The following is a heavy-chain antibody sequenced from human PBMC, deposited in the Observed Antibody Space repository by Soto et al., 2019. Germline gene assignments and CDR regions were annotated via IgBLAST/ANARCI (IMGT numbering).Heavy chain of an antibody. J-gene: IGHJ6*02. CDR1: GDSVSSNSAA. D-gene: IGHD6-6*01. Sequence: PSQTLSLTCAISGDSVSSNSAAWNWIRQSPSRGLEWLGRTYYRSKWYNDYAVSVKSRITINPDTSKNQFSLQLNSVTPEDTAVYYCARGAYSSSSWYYYYGMDVWGQGTTVTVSS. V-gene: IGHV6-1*01. CDR2: TYYRSKWYN. CDR3: ARGAYSSSSWYYYYGMDV.